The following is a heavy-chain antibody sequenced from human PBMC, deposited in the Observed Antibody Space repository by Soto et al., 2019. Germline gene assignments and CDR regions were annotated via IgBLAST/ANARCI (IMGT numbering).Heavy chain of an antibody. CDR3: ARRARVGVIGPYYYYGMDV. D-gene: IGHD1-26*01. Sequence: SETLSLTCTVSGGSISSSSYYWGWIRQPPGKGLEWIGSIYYSGSTYYNPSLKSRVTISVDTSKNQFSLKLSSVTAADTAVYYCARRARVGVIGPYYYYGMDVWGQGTTVTVSS. J-gene: IGHJ6*02. V-gene: IGHV4-39*01. CDR2: IYYSGST. CDR1: GGSISSSSYY.